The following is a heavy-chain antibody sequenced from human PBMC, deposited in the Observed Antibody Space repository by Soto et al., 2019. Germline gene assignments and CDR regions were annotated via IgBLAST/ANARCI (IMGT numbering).Heavy chain of an antibody. CDR2: ISSSGSTI. D-gene: IGHD2-2*01. CDR3: ARDAVPKVPAAYYYYMDV. J-gene: IGHJ6*03. V-gene: IGHV3-11*01. Sequence: GESLKISCAASGFTFSDYYMSWIRQAPGKGLEWVSYISSSGSTIYYADSVKGRFTISRDNAKNSLYLQMNSLRAEDTAVYYCARDAVPKVPAAYYYYMDVWGKGTTVTVSS. CDR1: GFTFSDYY.